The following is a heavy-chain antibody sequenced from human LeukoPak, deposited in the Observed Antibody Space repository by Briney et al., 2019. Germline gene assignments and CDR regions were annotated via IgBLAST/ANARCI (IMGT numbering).Heavy chain of an antibody. CDR1: GFTFSDYY. CDR3: ARPGQLEGYYYYMDV. Sequence: GGSLRLSCAASGFTFSDYYMSWILQAPGKGLEWVSYISSSGSTIYYADSVKGRFTISRDNAKNSLYLQMNSLRAEDTAVYYCARPGQLEGYYYYMDVWGKGTTVTVSS. J-gene: IGHJ6*03. D-gene: IGHD6-6*01. CDR2: ISSSGSTI. V-gene: IGHV3-11*01.